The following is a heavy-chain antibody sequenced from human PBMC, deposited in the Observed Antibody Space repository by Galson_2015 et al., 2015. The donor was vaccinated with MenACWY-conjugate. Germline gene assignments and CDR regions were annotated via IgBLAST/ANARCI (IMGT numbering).Heavy chain of an antibody. CDR1: RFTFSSFG. V-gene: IGHV3-30*18. Sequence: SLRLSCAASRFTFSSFGMHWVRQAPGKRPEWVAVISDDGSKKFYADSLKGRFTISRDNSKNTLYLQVDSLRPEDTALYYCAKEPFGSGPFDIWGRGTMVTVSS. D-gene: IGHD3-10*01. CDR2: ISDDGSKK. J-gene: IGHJ3*02. CDR3: AKEPFGSGPFDI.